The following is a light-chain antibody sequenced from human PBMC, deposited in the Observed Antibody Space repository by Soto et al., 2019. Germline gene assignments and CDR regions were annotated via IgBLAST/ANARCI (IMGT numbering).Light chain of an antibody. CDR3: QKYNSAPLT. Sequence: DIQMTQSPSSLSASLGDRVTITCRASQGIGVYLAWFQQKPGNVPRLLIYAASTLQSGVPSRFSGSGSGTDFTLTSSSLQPEDVATYYCQKYNSAPLTFGGGNKVEIK. J-gene: IGKJ4*01. V-gene: IGKV1-27*01. CDR1: QGIGVY. CDR2: AAS.